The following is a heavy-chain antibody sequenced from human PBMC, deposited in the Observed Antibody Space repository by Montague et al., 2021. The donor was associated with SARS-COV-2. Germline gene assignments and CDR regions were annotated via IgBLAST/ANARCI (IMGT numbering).Heavy chain of an antibody. V-gene: IGHV3-30*04. Sequence: SLRLSCAASGFTFSSYAMHWVRQAPGKGLEWVAVISYDGSNKYCADSVKGRFTISRDNSKNTLYLQMNSLRAEDTALYYCAKSLSGWDSFDYWGQGTLVTVSS. D-gene: IGHD6-19*01. CDR2: ISYDGSNK. CDR3: AKSLSGWDSFDY. J-gene: IGHJ4*02. CDR1: GFTFSSYA.